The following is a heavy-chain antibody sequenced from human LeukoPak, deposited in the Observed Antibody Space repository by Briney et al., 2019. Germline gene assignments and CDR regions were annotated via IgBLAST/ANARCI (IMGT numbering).Heavy chain of an antibody. D-gene: IGHD1-26*01. Sequence: KPSGTLSLTCGVFGGSISSSNWWSWLRQPPGKGLEWIGEIYHSGSTNYNPSLKSRVTISVDKSKSQFSLKLSSVTAADTAVYYCARSASYLVGHDYWGQGTLVTVSS. CDR3: ARSASYLVGHDY. V-gene: IGHV4-4*02. CDR2: IYHSGST. CDR1: GGSISSSNW. J-gene: IGHJ4*02.